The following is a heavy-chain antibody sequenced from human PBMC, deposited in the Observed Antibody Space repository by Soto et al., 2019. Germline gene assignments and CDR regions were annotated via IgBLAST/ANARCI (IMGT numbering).Heavy chain of an antibody. D-gene: IGHD1-7*01. CDR3: ARSLPGTYGAFDL. V-gene: IGHV3-74*01. CDR1: EFTFRSYW. Sequence: SLRLSCAASEFTFRSYWMHWVRQSPGKGLVWVSRISGDGSSTNYADSVKGRFTISRDNAKNTVYLQIDSLRAEDTAVYYCARSLPGTYGAFDLWGQGTMVTVSS. CDR2: ISGDGSST. J-gene: IGHJ3*01.